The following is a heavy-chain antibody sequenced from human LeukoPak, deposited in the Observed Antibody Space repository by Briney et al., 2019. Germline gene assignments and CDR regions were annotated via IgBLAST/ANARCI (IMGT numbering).Heavy chain of an antibody. Sequence: GGSLRLSCAASGFTFSSYAMSWVRQAPGKGPEWVSAISGSGGSTYYADSVKGRFTISRDNSKNTLYLQMNSLRAEDTAVYYCAKDPGIVGATTGVDWGQGTLVTVSS. CDR1: GFTFSSYA. V-gene: IGHV3-23*01. D-gene: IGHD1-26*01. CDR2: ISGSGGST. CDR3: AKDPGIVGATTGVD. J-gene: IGHJ4*02.